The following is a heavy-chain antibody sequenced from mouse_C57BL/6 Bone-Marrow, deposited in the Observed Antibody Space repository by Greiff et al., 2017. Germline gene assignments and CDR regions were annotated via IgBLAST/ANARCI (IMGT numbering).Heavy chain of an antibody. CDR1: GYTFTDYY. CDR2: INPYNGGT. D-gene: IGHD4-1*01. J-gene: IGHJ2*01. Sequence: VQLQQSGPVLVKPWASVSMSCKASGYTFTDYYMNWVKQSHGKSLEWIGVINPYNGGTSYNQKFKGKATLTVDKSSITAFMGLHSLTSEDSAVYYCARNWDFDFWGTGTTLTVSS. V-gene: IGHV1-19*01. CDR3: ARNWDFDF.